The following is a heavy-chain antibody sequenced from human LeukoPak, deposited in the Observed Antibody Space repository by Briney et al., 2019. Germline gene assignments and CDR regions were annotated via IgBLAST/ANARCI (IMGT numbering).Heavy chain of an antibody. CDR2: IYYSGST. V-gene: IGHV4-59*01. CDR3: ARGAVAGDVSLYSLDY. D-gene: IGHD6-19*01. J-gene: IGHJ4*02. CDR1: GGSISSYY. Sequence: SETLSLTCTVSGGSISSYYWSWIRQPPGKGLEWIGYIYYSGSTNYNPSLKSRVTISVDTSKNQFSLKLSSVTAADTAVYYCARGAVAGDVSLYSLDYWGQGTLVTVSS.